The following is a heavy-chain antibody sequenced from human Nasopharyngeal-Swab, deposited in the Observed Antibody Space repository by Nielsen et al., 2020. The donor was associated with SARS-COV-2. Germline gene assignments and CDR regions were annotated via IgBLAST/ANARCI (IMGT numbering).Heavy chain of an antibody. CDR1: GGSISSSSYY. V-gene: IGHV4-39*07. CDR2: IYYSGST. CDR3: ARLSPDAYLSYYYYGMDV. Sequence: SETLSLTCTVSGGSISSSSYYWGWIRQPPGKGLEWIGSIYYSGSTYYNPSLKSRVTISVDTSKNQFSLKLSSVTAADTAVYYCARLSPDAYLSYYYYGMDVWGQGTTVTVSS. D-gene: IGHD2-21*01. J-gene: IGHJ6*02.